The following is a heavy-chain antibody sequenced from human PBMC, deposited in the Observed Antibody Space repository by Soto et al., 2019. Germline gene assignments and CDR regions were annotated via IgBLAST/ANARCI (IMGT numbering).Heavy chain of an antibody. CDR3: AIEATVAGGGFDY. Sequence: QVQLVESGGGVVQPGRSLRLSCAASGFTFSSYGMHWVRQAPGKGLEWVAVIWYDGSNKYYADSVKGRFTISRDNSKNPQYLKMSSLRAEDTAVYYCAIEATVAGGGFDYWGQGTLVTVSS. D-gene: IGHD4-17*01. CDR2: IWYDGSNK. CDR1: GFTFSSYG. V-gene: IGHV3-33*01. J-gene: IGHJ4*02.